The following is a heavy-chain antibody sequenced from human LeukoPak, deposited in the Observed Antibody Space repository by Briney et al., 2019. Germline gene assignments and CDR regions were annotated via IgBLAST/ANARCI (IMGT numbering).Heavy chain of an antibody. J-gene: IGHJ5*02. CDR2: IIPTFGTA. Sequence: GASVKVSCKASGGTFSSYAISWVRQAPGQGLEWMGGIIPTFGTANYAQKFQGRVTITTDESTSTAYMELSSLRAEDTAVYYCATGFPRIVGATQSWGQGTLVTVSS. CDR1: GGTFSSYA. D-gene: IGHD1-26*01. V-gene: IGHV1-69*05. CDR3: ATGFPRIVGATQS.